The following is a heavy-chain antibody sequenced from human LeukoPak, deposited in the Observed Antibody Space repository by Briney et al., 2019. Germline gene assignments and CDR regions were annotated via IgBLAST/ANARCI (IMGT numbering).Heavy chain of an antibody. CDR2: IYYSGST. Sequence: SQTLSLTCTVSGGSISSGDYYWSWIRQPPGKGLEWIGYIYYSGSTYYNPSLKSRVTISVDTSKNQFSLKLGSVTAADTAVYYCARDSSGYYFDIWGQGTMVTVSS. J-gene: IGHJ3*02. CDR1: GGSISSGDYY. V-gene: IGHV4-30-4*01. D-gene: IGHD3-22*01. CDR3: ARDSSGYYFDI.